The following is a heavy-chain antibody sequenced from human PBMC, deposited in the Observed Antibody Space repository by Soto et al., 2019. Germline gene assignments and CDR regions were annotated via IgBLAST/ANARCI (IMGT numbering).Heavy chain of an antibody. CDR1: GGSFSGYY. CDR3: ARRGYSYGPNDY. CDR2: INHSGST. V-gene: IGHV4-34*01. J-gene: IGHJ4*02. D-gene: IGHD5-18*01. Sequence: QVQLQQWGAGLLKPSETLSLTCAVYGGSFSGYYWSWIRQPPGKGLEWIGEINHSGSTNYNPSLKRRVTISVDTSKNQFSLKLSSVTAAATAVYYCARRGYSYGPNDYWGQGTLVTVSS.